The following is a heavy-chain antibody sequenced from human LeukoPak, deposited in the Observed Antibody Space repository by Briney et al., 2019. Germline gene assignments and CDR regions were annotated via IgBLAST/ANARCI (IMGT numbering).Heavy chain of an antibody. J-gene: IGHJ6*03. D-gene: IGHD5-18*01. CDR3: ARGDTAPDYYYYMDV. Sequence: GGSLRLSCAASGFTFSSYAMHWVRQAPGKGLEYVSAISSNGGSTYYANSVKGRFTISRDNAKKSLYLQMNSLRAEDTAVYYCARGDTAPDYYYYMDVWGKGTTVTVSS. CDR1: GFTFSSYA. V-gene: IGHV3-64*01. CDR2: ISSNGGST.